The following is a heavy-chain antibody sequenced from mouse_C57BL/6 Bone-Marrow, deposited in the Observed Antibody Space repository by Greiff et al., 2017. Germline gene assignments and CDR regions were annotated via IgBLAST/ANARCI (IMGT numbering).Heavy chain of an antibody. CDR2: IYPGDGDT. D-gene: IGHD1-1*01. V-gene: IGHV1-80*01. J-gene: IGHJ3*01. CDR1: GYAFSSYW. CDR3: ARRYYYGSSYAWFAY. Sequence: VQLQQSGAELVKPGASVKISCKASGYAFSSYWMNWVKQRPGKGLEWIGQIYPGDGDTNYNGKFKGKATLTADKSSSTAYMQLSSLTSEDSAVYFCARRYYYGSSYAWFAYWGQGTLVTVSA.